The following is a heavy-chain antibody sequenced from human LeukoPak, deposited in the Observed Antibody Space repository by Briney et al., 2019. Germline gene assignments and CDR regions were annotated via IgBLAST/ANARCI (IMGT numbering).Heavy chain of an antibody. CDR2: IYYSGYT. Sequence: PSETLSLTCTVSGGSISSSSYYWTWIRQPPGKGLEWIGYIYYSGYTNYNPSLKSRVTIPVDTSKNQFSLKLTSVTAADTAVYYCARVSVSSFYGLDDWGQGTTVTVSS. CDR1: GGSISSSSYY. V-gene: IGHV4-61*01. J-gene: IGHJ6*02. CDR3: ARVSVSSFYGLDD.